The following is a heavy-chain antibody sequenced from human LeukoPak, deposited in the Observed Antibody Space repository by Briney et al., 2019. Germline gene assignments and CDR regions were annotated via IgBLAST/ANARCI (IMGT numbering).Heavy chain of an antibody. CDR1: GYSFTSYY. D-gene: IGHD5-24*01. CDR2: INPSGGST. CDR3: AREMATVYRQFDY. J-gene: IGHJ4*02. Sequence: ASVKVSCKASGYSFTSYYMHWVRQAPGRGLEWMGIINPSGGSTSYAQKFQGRVTMTRDTSTSTVYMELSSLRSEDTAVYYCAREMATVYRQFDYWRQGTLVSVSS. V-gene: IGHV1-46*01.